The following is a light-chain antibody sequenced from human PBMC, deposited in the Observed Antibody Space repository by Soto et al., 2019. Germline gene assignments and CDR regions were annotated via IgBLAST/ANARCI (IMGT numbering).Light chain of an antibody. CDR2: EVN. CDR3: CSYGGSTNLV. CDR1: SRDVGGYNY. J-gene: IGLJ3*02. V-gene: IGLV2-8*01. Sequence: QSALTQPPSASGSPGQSVTISCTGTSRDVGGYNYVSWYQQHPGKAPKLMIYEVNKRPSGVPDRLSGSKSGNTASLTVSGLQAEDEAHYYCCSYGGSTNLVFGGGTKVTVL.